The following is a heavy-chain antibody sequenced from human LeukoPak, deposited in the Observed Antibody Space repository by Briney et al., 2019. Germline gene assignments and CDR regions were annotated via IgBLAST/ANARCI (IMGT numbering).Heavy chain of an antibody. V-gene: IGHV3-64D*06. CDR3: VKQDGGLGRPDH. CDR2: ISSNGDGT. Sequence: PGGSLRLSCSVSGFTFSNYALHWVRQAPGKGLECVSAISSNGDGTYYADSVKGRFTISRDNSKNTLYLQMSSLRTEDTAVYYCVKQDGGLGRPDHWGQGTLVTVSS. J-gene: IGHJ4*02. D-gene: IGHD1-1*01. CDR1: GFTFSNYA.